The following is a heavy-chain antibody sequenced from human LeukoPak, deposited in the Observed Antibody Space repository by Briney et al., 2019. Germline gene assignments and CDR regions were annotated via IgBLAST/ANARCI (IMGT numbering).Heavy chain of an antibody. CDR2: IYYSGST. D-gene: IGHD3-22*01. J-gene: IGHJ6*02. CDR1: GGSISSGDYY. Sequence: SETLSLTCTVSGGSISSGDYYWSWIRQPPGKGLEWIGYIYYSGSTYYNPSLKSRVTISVDTSKNQFSLKLSSVTAADTAVYYCAWGEYYYDSSGSYYYYYGMDVWGQGTTVTVSS. V-gene: IGHV4-30-4*01. CDR3: AWGEYYYDSSGSYYYYYGMDV.